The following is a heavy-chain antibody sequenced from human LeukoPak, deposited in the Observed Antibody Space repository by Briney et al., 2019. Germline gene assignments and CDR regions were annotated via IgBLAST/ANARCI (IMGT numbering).Heavy chain of an antibody. CDR1: GGSISSYY. CDR2: IYYSGST. V-gene: IGHV4-59*01. D-gene: IGHD5-24*01. Sequence: SETLSLTCTVSGGSISSYYWSWIRQPPGTGLEWMGYIYYSGSTNYNPSPQSRVTISVDTYKNQFSLKLSSVTAADTAVYYCAREVGDGYNQRFDYWGQGTLVTVSS. CDR3: AREVGDGYNQRFDY. J-gene: IGHJ4*02.